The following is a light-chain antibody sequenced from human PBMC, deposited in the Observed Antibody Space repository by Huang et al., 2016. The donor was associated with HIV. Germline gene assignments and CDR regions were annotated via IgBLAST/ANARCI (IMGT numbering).Light chain of an antibody. V-gene: IGKV1-5*01. CDR1: QSIKKW. CDR3: QQYNTYPWT. Sequence: DIQMTQSPSTLSAYVGDRVTITCRDSQSIKKWLAWYQQRAGEAPKLLIFGASSLQSGDPIRFSGSGSGTEVTLTINNGQPDTGATYFCQQYNTYPWTFGRGTKVEIK. CDR2: GAS. J-gene: IGKJ1*01.